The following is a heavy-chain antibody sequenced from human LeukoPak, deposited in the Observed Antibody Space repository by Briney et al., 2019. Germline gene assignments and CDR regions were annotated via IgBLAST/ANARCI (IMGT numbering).Heavy chain of an antibody. D-gene: IGHD6-13*01. CDR3: ARDRRLSSSDFDY. V-gene: IGHV4-38-2*02. CDR2: IYHSGST. Sequence: SETLSLTCTVSGYSISSGYYWGWIRPPPGRGLEWIGSIYHSGSTYYNPSLKSRVTISVDTSKNQFSLKLSSVTAADTAVYYCARDRRLSSSDFDYWGQGTLVTVSS. CDR1: GYSISSGYY. J-gene: IGHJ4*02.